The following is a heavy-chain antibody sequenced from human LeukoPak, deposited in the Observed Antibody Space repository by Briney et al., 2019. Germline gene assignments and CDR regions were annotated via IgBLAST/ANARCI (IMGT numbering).Heavy chain of an antibody. D-gene: IGHD3-16*01. J-gene: IGHJ4*02. V-gene: IGHV3-23*01. Sequence: GGSLRLSCAASGYTFSSHGLTWVRQAPGKGLEWVSIINGAGDNPYYAETVKGRFTISRDNSKNTLYLQMHSLRAEDTAIYYCAKVSVCYGCYLDYWGQGTLVTVS. CDR1: GYTFSSHG. CDR2: INGAGDNP. CDR3: AKVSVCYGCYLDY.